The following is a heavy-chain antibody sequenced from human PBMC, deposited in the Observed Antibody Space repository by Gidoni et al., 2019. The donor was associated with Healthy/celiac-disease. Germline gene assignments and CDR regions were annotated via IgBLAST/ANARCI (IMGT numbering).Heavy chain of an antibody. V-gene: IGHV1-18*01. CDR1: GYTFTSYG. Sequence: QVQLVQSGAEVKKPGASVKVSCKASGYTFTSYGISWVRPAPGQGLEWMGWISAYNGNTNYAQKLQGRVTMTTDTSTSTAYMELRSLRSDDTAVYYCARGTDCSGGSCYGSHDAFDIWGQGTMVTVSS. D-gene: IGHD2-15*01. CDR2: ISAYNGNT. J-gene: IGHJ3*02. CDR3: ARGTDCSGGSCYGSHDAFDI.